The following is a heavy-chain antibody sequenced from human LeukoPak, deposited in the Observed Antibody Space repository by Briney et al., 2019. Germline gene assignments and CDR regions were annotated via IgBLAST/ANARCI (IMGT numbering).Heavy chain of an antibody. CDR2: IYNTGST. Sequence: PSETLSLTCTVSGGSIRSGGDYWSWIRQPPGEGLEWMGRIYNTGSTNYNPSLRSRVTISVDTSKNQFSLTLRSVTAADTAVYYCARESDVLMVNGNHWFDPWGQGTLVTVSS. D-gene: IGHD2-8*01. CDR3: ARESDVLMVNGNHWFDP. J-gene: IGHJ5*02. V-gene: IGHV4-61*02. CDR1: GGSIRSGGDY.